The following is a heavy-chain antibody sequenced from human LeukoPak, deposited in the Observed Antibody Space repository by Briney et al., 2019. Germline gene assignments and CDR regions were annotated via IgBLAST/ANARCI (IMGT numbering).Heavy chain of an antibody. J-gene: IGHJ5*02. V-gene: IGHV3-21*01. Sequence: GGSLRLSCAASGFTFSNYWMHWVRQGPGQGLAWVSSISSSSSYIYYADSVKGRFTISRDNAKNSLYLQMNSLRAEDTAVYYCARDVWYSGWFDPWGQGTLVTVSS. D-gene: IGHD1-26*01. CDR2: ISSSSSYI. CDR3: ARDVWYSGWFDP. CDR1: GFTFSNYW.